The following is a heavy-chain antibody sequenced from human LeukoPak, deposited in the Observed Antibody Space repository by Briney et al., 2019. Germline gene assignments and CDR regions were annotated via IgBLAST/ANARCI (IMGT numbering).Heavy chain of an antibody. J-gene: IGHJ5*02. Sequence: SETLSLTCTVSGGSISSSSYYWGWIRQPPGKGLAWIGSIYYSGSTYYNPSLKSRVTISVDTSKNQFSLKLSSVTAADTAVYYCARHDTVLRYFDWTLNWFDPWGQGTLVTVSS. CDR2: IYYSGST. D-gene: IGHD3-9*01. V-gene: IGHV4-39*01. CDR3: ARHDTVLRYFDWTLNWFDP. CDR1: GGSISSSSYY.